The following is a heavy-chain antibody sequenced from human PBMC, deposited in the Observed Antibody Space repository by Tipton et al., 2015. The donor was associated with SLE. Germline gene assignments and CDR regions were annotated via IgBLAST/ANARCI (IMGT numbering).Heavy chain of an antibody. CDR1: GDSVSSGHSY. J-gene: IGHJ4*02. D-gene: IGHD5-18*01. CDR2: IYTSGRI. CDR3: ARDRGFSYGYFDY. Sequence: TLSLTCTVSGDSVSSGHSYWTWIRQPAGKGLEWIGQIYTSGRINYNPSLKSRVTVSVDTSKNQFSLKLTSVSAADTAVYYCARDRGFSYGYFDYWGQGTLVTVSS. V-gene: IGHV4-61*09.